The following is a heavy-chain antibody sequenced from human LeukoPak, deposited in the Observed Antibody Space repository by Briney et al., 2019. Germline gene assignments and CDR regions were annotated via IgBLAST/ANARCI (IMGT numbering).Heavy chain of an antibody. CDR3: AKEGDYYGSGSYRDGFDI. CDR2: INSDGTST. Sequence: GGSLRLSCAASGFTFSGYWMHWVRQAPGKGLVWVSRINSDGTSTNYADSVKGRFTISRDSFKNTLYLQMNSLRPEDTAVYYCAKEGDYYGSGSYRDGFDIWGQGTRATVSS. D-gene: IGHD3-10*01. V-gene: IGHV3-74*01. CDR1: GFTFSGYW. J-gene: IGHJ3*02.